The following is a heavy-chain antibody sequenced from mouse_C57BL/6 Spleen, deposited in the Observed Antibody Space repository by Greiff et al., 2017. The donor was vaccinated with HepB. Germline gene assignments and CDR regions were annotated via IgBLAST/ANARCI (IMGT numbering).Heavy chain of an antibody. CDR3: AREWIYYDYDGLPCAY. V-gene: IGHV5-4*01. J-gene: IGHJ3*01. CDR1: GFTFSSYA. D-gene: IGHD2-4*01. CDR2: ISDGGSYT. Sequence: EVKLMESGGGLVKPGGSLKLSCAASGFTFSSYAMSWVRQTPEKRLEWVATISDGGSYTYYPDNVKGRFTISRDNAKNNLYLQMSHLKSEDTAMYYCAREWIYYDYDGLPCAYWGQGTLVTVSA.